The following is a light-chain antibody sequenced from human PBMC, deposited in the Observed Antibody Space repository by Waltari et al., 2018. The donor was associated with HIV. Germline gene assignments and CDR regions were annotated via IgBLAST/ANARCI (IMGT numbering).Light chain of an antibody. CDR2: DAS. CDR1: QSVSIN. J-gene: IGKJ5*01. Sequence: EIVMTQSPATLSVSPGERATLSCRASQSVSINLAWYQQNPGQAPRLRIYDASTRATGTPARFSGSGSGTEFTLTISSLQSEDFAVYYCQHYNTWPITFGQGTRLEIK. V-gene: IGKV3-15*01. CDR3: QHYNTWPIT.